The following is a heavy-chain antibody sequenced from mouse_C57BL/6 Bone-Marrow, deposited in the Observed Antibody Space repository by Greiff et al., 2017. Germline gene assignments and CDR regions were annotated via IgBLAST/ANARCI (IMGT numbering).Heavy chain of an antibody. D-gene: IGHD2-3*01. CDR3: ADDGYYPFDY. CDR2: IHPNSGST. V-gene: IGHV1-64*01. CDR1: GYTFTSYW. J-gene: IGHJ2*01. Sequence: QVQLQQPGAELVKPGASVKLSCKASGYTFTSYWMHWVKQRPGQGLEWIGMIHPNSGSTNYNEKFKSKATLTVDESSSTAYMQLSSLTSEDSAVYYCADDGYYPFDYWGQGTTLTVSS.